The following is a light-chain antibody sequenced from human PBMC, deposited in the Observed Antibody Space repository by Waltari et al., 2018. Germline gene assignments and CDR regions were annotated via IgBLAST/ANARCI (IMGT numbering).Light chain of an antibody. V-gene: IGKV3-20*01. CDR1: ESVYHNY. J-gene: IGKJ2*01. Sequence: EIVLTPSPGTLSLSPGERATLSCRASESVYHNYLAWYQQKPGQAPRLLIYGASSRATGIPDRFSGSGSGTDFTLTISRLEPEDFALYHCQQYGSSPLVYTFGQGTKLEIK. CDR3: QQYGSSPLVYT. CDR2: GAS.